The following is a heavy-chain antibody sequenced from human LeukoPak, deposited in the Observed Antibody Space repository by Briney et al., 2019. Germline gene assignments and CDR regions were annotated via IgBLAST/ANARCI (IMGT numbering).Heavy chain of an antibody. V-gene: IGHV3-23*01. Sequence: GGSLRLSCAASGFTFSSYAMSWVRQAPGKGLEWVSAINGGGCSTYYADSVKGRFTISRDNSKNTLYLQMNSLRAEDTAVYYCAKSHEYSYGFDYWGQGTLVTVSS. J-gene: IGHJ4*02. CDR1: GFTFSSYA. D-gene: IGHD5-18*01. CDR3: AKSHEYSYGFDY. CDR2: INGGGCST.